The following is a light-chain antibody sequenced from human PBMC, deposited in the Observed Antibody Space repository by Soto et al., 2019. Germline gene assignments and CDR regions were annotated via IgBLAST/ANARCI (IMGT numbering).Light chain of an antibody. V-gene: IGKV1-17*01. CDR1: QGISND. CDR3: LQHNNYPPIT. Sequence: DIQMTQSPSSLSASVGDRVTITCRASQGISNDLAWYQQKPGKAPKRLIYDATSLQSGVPSRFSGSGSGTEFTHTISSLQPEDFATYYCLQHNNYPPITFGQGTRLEIK. J-gene: IGKJ5*01. CDR2: DAT.